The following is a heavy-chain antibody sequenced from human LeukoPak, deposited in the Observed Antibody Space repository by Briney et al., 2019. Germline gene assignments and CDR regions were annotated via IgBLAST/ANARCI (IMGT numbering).Heavy chain of an antibody. CDR2: ISGSGDDT. J-gene: IGHJ4*02. V-gene: IGHV3-23*01. CDR1: GFSFRSYV. D-gene: IGHD1-26*01. CDR3: AKGPVSAIVGATTLDY. Sequence: GGSLRLSCAASGFSFRSYVMDWVRQAPGKGLEWVSTISGSGDDTWYADSVKGRFTISRDNSKNTLYLQANSLRAEDTAVYCAKGPVSAIVGATTLDYWGQGTLVTVSS.